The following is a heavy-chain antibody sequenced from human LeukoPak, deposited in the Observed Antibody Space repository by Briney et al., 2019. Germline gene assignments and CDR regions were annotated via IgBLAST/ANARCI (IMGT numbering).Heavy chain of an antibody. CDR3: ARERPGGDIDY. D-gene: IGHD2-21*02. CDR2: IYYSGST. J-gene: IGHJ4*02. V-gene: IGHV4-31*03. Sequence: PSETLSLTCTVSGGSISSGGYYWSWIRQHPGKGLEWIGYIYYSGSTYYNPSLKSRVTISVDTSKNQFSLKLSSVTAADTAVYYCARERPGGDIDYWGQGTLVTVSS. CDR1: GGSISSGGYY.